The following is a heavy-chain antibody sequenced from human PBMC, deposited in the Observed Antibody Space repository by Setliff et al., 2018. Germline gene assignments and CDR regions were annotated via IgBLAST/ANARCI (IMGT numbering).Heavy chain of an antibody. J-gene: IGHJ6*03. CDR3: ARDGPLYDNFWNAPGYMDV. CDR1: GFTFSTYA. CDR2: VSYDGRNK. D-gene: IGHD3-3*01. V-gene: IGHV3-30*01. Sequence: GGSLRLSCAASGFTFSTYAIHWVRQGPGKGLEWVAIVSYDGRNKYYADSVKGRFTISRDNSKNTVSLQMNSLRPEDTAVYYCARDGPLYDNFWNAPGYMDVWGKGPRSPSP.